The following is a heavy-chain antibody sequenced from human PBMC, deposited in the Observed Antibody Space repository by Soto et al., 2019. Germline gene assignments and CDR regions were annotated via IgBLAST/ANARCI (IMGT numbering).Heavy chain of an antibody. Sequence: PSETLSLTCTVSGGSISSGGYYWSWIRQHPGKGLEWIGYIYYSGSTYYNPSLKSRVTISVDTSKNQFSLKLSSVTAADTAVYYCARDNYDSSGYYLYNWFDPWGQGTLVTVSS. CDR3: ARDNYDSSGYYLYNWFDP. CDR1: GGSISSGGYY. J-gene: IGHJ5*02. V-gene: IGHV4-31*03. D-gene: IGHD3-22*01. CDR2: IYYSGST.